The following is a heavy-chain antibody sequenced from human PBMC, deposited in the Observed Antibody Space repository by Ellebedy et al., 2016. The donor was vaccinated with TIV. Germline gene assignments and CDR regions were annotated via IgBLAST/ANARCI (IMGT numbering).Heavy chain of an antibody. CDR1: GGSISSYY. D-gene: IGHD5-18*01. V-gene: IGHV4-59*12. CDR3: ARAGLDRGYSYGYWWFDP. J-gene: IGHJ5*02. Sequence: SETLSLXXTVSGGSISSYYWSWIRQPPGKGLEWIGYIYYSGSTNYNPSLKSRVTISVDTSKNQFSLKLSSVTAADTAVYYCARAGLDRGYSYGYWWFDPWGQGTLVTVSS. CDR2: IYYSGST.